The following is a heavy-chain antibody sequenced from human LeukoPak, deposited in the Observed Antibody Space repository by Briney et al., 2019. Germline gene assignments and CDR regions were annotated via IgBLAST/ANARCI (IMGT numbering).Heavy chain of an antibody. Sequence: PGGSLRLSCTASGFTFGDYAMSWFRQAPGKGLEWVGFIRSKAYGGTTEYAASVKGRFTISRDDSKSIAYLQMNSLKTEDTAVYYCTRDGYSSGWYGDYWGQGTLVTVSS. CDR2: IRSKAYGGTT. J-gene: IGHJ4*02. D-gene: IGHD6-19*01. V-gene: IGHV3-49*03. CDR1: GFTFGDYA. CDR3: TRDGYSSGWYGDY.